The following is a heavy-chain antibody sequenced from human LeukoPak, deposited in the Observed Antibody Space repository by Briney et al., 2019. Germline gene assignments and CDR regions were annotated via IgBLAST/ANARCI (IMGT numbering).Heavy chain of an antibody. CDR3: ARLPTGYPNWFDP. V-gene: IGHV4-4*07. J-gene: IGHJ5*02. D-gene: IGHD3-9*01. CDR2: FYPSGST. CDR1: GGSVRSYY. Sequence: PSETLSLTCTVSGGSVRSYYWSWIRQPAGKGLEWIGRFYPSGSTNYNPSLKSRVTMSIDTSKNQFSLKLSSVTAPDTAVYYCARLPTGYPNWFDPWGQGTLVTVSS.